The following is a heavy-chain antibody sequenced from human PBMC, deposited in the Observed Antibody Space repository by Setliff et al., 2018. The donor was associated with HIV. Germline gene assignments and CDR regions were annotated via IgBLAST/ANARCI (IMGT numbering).Heavy chain of an antibody. Sequence: SETLSLTCTVSGGSISSYYWSWIRQPPGKGLEWIGYIYYSGSTNYNPSLKSRVTISVDTSKNQFSLKRSSVTAADTAVYYCAARGYYYDSSGVGRAEYFQHWGQGTLVTAPQ. J-gene: IGHJ1*01. CDR1: GGSISSYY. D-gene: IGHD3-22*01. CDR3: AARGYYYDSSGVGRAEYFQH. V-gene: IGHV4-59*01. CDR2: IYYSGST.